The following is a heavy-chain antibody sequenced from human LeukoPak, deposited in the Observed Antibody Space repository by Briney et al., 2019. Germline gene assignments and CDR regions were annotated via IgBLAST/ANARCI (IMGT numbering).Heavy chain of an antibody. CDR1: GFTFSGYR. J-gene: IGHJ4*02. V-gene: IGHV3-7*01. CDR2: IKQDGDEK. Sequence: QPGGSLSFSCAASGFTFSGYRMSWVRQTPEKGLEWGTNIKQDGDEKYYVYSVRGRFTTSRDTAKTSLYLQINSLRAEATSFYYGARDKIVGPTTLDYWGQGTLVTVSS. D-gene: IGHD1-26*01. CDR3: ARDKIVGPTTLDY.